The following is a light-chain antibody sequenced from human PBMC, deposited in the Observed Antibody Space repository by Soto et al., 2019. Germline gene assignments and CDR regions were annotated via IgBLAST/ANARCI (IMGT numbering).Light chain of an antibody. Sequence: QSVLTQPASVSGSPGQSITISCTGTSNDIGGYKYVSWYQQHPGIAPKLMIYEVSNRPSGVSNRVSGSKSGNTASLTISGLQAEDEAYYYCCSYTRRSTRVFGGGTKLTVL. CDR2: EVS. J-gene: IGLJ2*01. CDR3: CSYTRRSTRV. CDR1: SNDIGGYKY. V-gene: IGLV2-14*01.